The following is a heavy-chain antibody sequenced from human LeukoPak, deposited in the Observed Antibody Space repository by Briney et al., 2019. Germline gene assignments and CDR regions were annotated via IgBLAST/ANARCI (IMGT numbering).Heavy chain of an antibody. CDR1: GYTFTSYD. D-gene: IGHD4-11*01. CDR3: AKDRTTTPTRGVNWFDP. J-gene: IGHJ5*02. CDR2: MNPNSGNT. Sequence: ASVKVSCKASGYTFTSYDINWVRQATGQGLEWMGWMNPNSGNTGYAQKFQGRVTMTRNTSISTAYMELSSLRSEDTAVYYCAKDRTTTPTRGVNWFDPWGQGTLVTVSS. V-gene: IGHV1-8*01.